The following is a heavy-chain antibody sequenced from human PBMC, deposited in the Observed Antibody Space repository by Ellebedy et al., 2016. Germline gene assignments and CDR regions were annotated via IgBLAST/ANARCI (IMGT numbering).Heavy chain of an antibody. CDR1: GYTFTDYY. CDR3: ARKSPDGVGATTSEEFDF. CDR2: INPNSGGT. J-gene: IGHJ4*02. Sequence: ASVKVSXXASGYTFTDYYMHWVRQAPGQGLEWMGWINPNSGGTNYAQKFQGRVTMTRDTSISTAYMELSRLRSDDTAVYYCARKSPDGVGATTSEEFDFWGQGTLVTVSS. V-gene: IGHV1-2*02. D-gene: IGHD1-26*01.